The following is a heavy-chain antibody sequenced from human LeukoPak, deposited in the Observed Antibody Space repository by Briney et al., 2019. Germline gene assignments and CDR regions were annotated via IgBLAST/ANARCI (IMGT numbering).Heavy chain of an antibody. CDR1: GGSISSYY. V-gene: IGHV4-34*01. Sequence: SETLSLTCTVSGGSISSYYWSWIRQPPGKGLEWMGEINHSGSTNYNPSLKSRVTISVDTSKNQFSLKLSSVTAADTAVYYCARAVLRFLEWLPVLGGMDVWGQGTTVTVSS. CDR3: ARAVLRFLEWLPVLGGMDV. CDR2: INHSGST. D-gene: IGHD3-3*01. J-gene: IGHJ6*02.